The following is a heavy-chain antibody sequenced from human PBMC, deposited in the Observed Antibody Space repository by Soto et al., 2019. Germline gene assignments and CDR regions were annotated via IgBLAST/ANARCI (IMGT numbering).Heavy chain of an antibody. Sequence: SETLSLTCSVSGGSIIRGYWTWILQPPWKGLEWIGYIYYGGSINYNPSLKSRVIISVDTAKNQFSLRLSSVSAADTAVYYCTGAYYDVSGYSLDPWGQGTSVTVSS. V-gene: IGHV4-59*01. CDR1: GGSIIRGY. CDR3: TGAYYDVSGYSLDP. J-gene: IGHJ5*01. CDR2: IYYGGSI. D-gene: IGHD3-22*01.